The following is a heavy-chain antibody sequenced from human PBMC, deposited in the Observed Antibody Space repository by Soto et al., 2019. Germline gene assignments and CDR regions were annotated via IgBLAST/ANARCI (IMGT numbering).Heavy chain of an antibody. Sequence: QVQLQESGPGLVKPSQTLSLTCTVSGGSISSGGYYWSWIRQHPGKGLEWIGYIYYSGSTYYNPSLKSRVTISVDTSKNQFSLKLSSVTAADTAVYYCASSGGADLDNGDYEGSFDYWGQGTLVTVSS. CDR1: GGSISSGGYY. D-gene: IGHD4-17*01. CDR2: IYYSGST. J-gene: IGHJ4*02. V-gene: IGHV4-31*03. CDR3: ASSGGADLDNGDYEGSFDY.